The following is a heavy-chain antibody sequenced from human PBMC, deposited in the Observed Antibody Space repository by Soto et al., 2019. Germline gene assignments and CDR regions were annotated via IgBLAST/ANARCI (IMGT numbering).Heavy chain of an antibody. D-gene: IGHD2-15*01. J-gene: IGHJ4*02. Sequence: PGGSLRLSCAASGFTFSNAWMNWVRQAPGKGLEWVGRIKSKTDGGTTDYAAPVKGRFTISRDDSKNTLYLQMNSLKTEDTAVYYCTTDAAGMVVAAMGHYWGQGTLVTVSS. V-gene: IGHV3-15*07. CDR3: TTDAAGMVVAAMGHY. CDR1: GFTFSNAW. CDR2: IKSKTDGGTT.